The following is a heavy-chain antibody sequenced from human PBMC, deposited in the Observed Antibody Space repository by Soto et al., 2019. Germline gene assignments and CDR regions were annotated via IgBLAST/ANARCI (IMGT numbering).Heavy chain of an antibody. CDR1: GGSFSGYY. CDR3: ARGMITSGGWFDP. V-gene: IGHV4-34*01. Sequence: SETLSLTCAVYGGSFSGYYWSWIRQPPGKGLEWIGEINHSGSTNYNPSLKSRVTISVDTSKNQFSLKLSSVTAADTAVYYCARGMITSGGWFDPWGQGTLVTVSS. J-gene: IGHJ5*02. CDR2: INHSGST. D-gene: IGHD3-16*01.